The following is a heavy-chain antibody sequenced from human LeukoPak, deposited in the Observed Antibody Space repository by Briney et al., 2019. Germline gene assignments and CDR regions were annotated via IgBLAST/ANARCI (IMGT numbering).Heavy chain of an antibody. D-gene: IGHD3-22*01. CDR3: ARDKWFTTYYYYGMDV. J-gene: IGHJ6*02. CDR1: GGSISSYY. V-gene: IGHV4-59*01. Sequence: PLETLSLTCTVSGGSISSYYWSWIRQPPGKGLEWIGYIYYSGSTNYNPSLKSRVTISVDTSKNQFSLKLSSVTAADTAVYYCARDKWFTTYYYYGMDVWGQGTTVTVSS. CDR2: IYYSGST.